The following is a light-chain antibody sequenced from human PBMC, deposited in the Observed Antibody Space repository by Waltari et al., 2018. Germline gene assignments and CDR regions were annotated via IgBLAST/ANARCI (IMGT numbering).Light chain of an antibody. CDR1: SRNIGSYNL. CDR3: CSYAGSNSWV. CDR2: EVY. V-gene: IGLV2-23*02. Sequence: QSALIQPASVSGSPGQSITISCPRTSRNIGSYNLVSWYQQYPGKAPKVMIYEVYKRPSGVSNRFSGSKSGNTASLTISGLQAEDETDYYCCSYAGSNSWVFGGGTKVTVL. J-gene: IGLJ3*02.